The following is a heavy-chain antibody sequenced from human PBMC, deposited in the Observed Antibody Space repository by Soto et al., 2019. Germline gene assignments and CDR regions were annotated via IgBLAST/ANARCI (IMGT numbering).Heavy chain of an antibody. CDR3: ARASVVVVDGFDY. V-gene: IGHV3-23*01. Sequence: EVQLLESGGGLVQPGGSLRLSCAASGFTFSSYAMSWVRQAPGKGLEWVSAISGSGGSTYYADSVKGRFTISRDNSKNTLYLQMNSLRAEDTAVYYCARASVVVVDGFDYWGQGTLVTVSA. CDR1: GFTFSSYA. J-gene: IGHJ4*02. CDR2: ISGSGGST. D-gene: IGHD2-15*01.